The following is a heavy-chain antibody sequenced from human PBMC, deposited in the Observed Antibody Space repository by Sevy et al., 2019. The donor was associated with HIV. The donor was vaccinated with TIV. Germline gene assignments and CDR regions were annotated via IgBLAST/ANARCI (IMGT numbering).Heavy chain of an antibody. Sequence: GGSLRLSCAASGFTFSSYAMHWVRQAPGKGLEWVAVVSYDGSNKYYADSVKGRFTISRDNSKNTLYLQMNSLRAEDTAVYYCARGRRGPRSSYFDYWGQGTLVTVSS. J-gene: IGHJ4*02. V-gene: IGHV3-30-3*01. CDR2: VSYDGSNK. D-gene: IGHD3-10*01. CDR3: ARGRRGPRSSYFDY. CDR1: GFTFSSYA.